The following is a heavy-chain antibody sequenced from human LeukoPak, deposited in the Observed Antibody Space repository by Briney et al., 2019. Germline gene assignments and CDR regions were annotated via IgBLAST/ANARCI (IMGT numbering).Heavy chain of an antibody. D-gene: IGHD2-2*02. CDR3: AKDPTRGYCSSTSCYTFDY. CDR2: IRYDGSNK. J-gene: IGHJ4*02. CDR1: GFTFSSYG. V-gene: IGHV3-30*02. Sequence: PGGSLRLSRAASGFTFSSYGMHWVRQAPGKGLEWVAFIRYDGSNKYYADSVKGRFTISRDNSKNTLYLQMNSLRAEDTAVYYCAKDPTRGYCSSTSCYTFDYWGQGTLVTVSS.